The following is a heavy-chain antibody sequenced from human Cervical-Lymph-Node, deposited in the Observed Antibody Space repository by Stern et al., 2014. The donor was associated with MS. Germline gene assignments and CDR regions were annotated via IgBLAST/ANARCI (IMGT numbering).Heavy chain of an antibody. D-gene: IGHD6-13*01. V-gene: IGHV3-33*01. Sequence: VQLVESGGGVVQPGRSLRLSCAASGFTFSSYGMHWVRQAPGKGLEWVAVIWSDGSTKYYAGSVKGRFTISRYNSKNTLDLQMNSLRAEDTAVYYCARSSSPSPYYYYGMDVWGQGTTVTVSS. CDR3: ARSSSPSPYYYYGMDV. J-gene: IGHJ6*02. CDR2: IWSDGSTK. CDR1: GFTFSSYG.